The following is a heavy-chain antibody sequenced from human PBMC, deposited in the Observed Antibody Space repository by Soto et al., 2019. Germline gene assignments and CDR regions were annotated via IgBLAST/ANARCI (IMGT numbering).Heavy chain of an antibody. CDR1: GGSISRNYY. CDR3: ARADDGKSATFDV. V-gene: IGHV4-59*01. J-gene: IGHJ3*01. CDR2: ISYTGTT. D-gene: IGHD1-26*01. Sequence: QVQLQESGPGLVKPSETLSLTCTVSGGSISRNYYWDWIWQPPGKGLEWIGYISYTGTTNYNPSLRSRVTISVDTSKNQFSLNLRSVTAADTAVYYCARADDGKSATFDVWSQGTIVTMSS.